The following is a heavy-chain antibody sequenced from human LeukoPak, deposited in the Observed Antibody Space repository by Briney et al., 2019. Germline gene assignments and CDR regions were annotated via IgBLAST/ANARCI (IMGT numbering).Heavy chain of an antibody. CDR3: ARDGCSSSWRYAFDI. CDR2: ISSSSSYI. J-gene: IGHJ3*02. D-gene: IGHD6-13*01. V-gene: IGHV3-21*01. CDR1: GFTFSSYA. Sequence: GGSLRLSCAASGFTFSSYAMSWVRQAPGKGLEWVSSISSSSSYIYYADSVKGRFTISRDNAKNSLYLQMNSLRAEDTAVYYCARDGCSSSWRYAFDIWGQGTMVTVSS.